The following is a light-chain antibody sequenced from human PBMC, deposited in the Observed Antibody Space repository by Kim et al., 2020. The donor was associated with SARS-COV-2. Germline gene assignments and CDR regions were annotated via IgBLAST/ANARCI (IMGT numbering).Light chain of an antibody. J-gene: IGLJ1*01. CDR1: KLGDKY. Sequence: VSPGQTASITCSGDKLGDKYASWYQQKPGKSPVVVIFRDNRRPSGIPERFSGSNSGNTATLTISGTQAMDEADYYCQAWDSSIYVFGTGTKVTVL. CDR2: RDN. V-gene: IGLV3-1*01. CDR3: QAWDSSIYV.